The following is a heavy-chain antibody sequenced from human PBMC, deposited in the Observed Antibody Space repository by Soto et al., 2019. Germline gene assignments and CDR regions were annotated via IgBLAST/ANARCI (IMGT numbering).Heavy chain of an antibody. V-gene: IGHV4-31*03. CDR3: ARDGAGAYGLGWFDP. Sequence: QVQLQESGPGLVKPSQTLSLTCTVSGDSISRGGYYWNWLRQHPRKGLEWIGYIYHSGSTIYNPSLDSRVTRSVDTSKNWLSLELSNVTAADTAVDYCARDGAGAYGLGWFDPWGQGILVTVSS. CDR1: GDSISRGGYY. CDR2: IYHSGST. J-gene: IGHJ5*02. D-gene: IGHD2-21*01.